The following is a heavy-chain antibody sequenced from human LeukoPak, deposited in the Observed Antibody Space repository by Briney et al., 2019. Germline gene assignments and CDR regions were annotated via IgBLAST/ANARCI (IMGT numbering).Heavy chain of an antibody. CDR1: GFTFSSYA. CDR3: ANIGAYRSAFYGDFEEDAFDI. CDR2: ISGSGGST. J-gene: IGHJ3*02. Sequence: GGSLRLSCAASGFTFSSYAMSWVRQAPGKGLEWVSAISGSGGSTYYADSVKGRFTISRDNSKNTLYLQMNSLRAEDTAVYYCANIGAYRSAFYGDFEEDAFDIWGQGTMVTVSS. V-gene: IGHV3-23*01. D-gene: IGHD4-17*01.